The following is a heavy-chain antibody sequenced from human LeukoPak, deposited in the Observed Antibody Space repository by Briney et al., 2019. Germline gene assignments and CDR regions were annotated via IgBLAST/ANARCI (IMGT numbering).Heavy chain of an antibody. Sequence: SETLSHTCTVSGGSISSYYWSWIRQPPGKGLEWIGYIYYSGSTNYNPSLKSRVTISVDTSKNQFSRKLSSVTAADTAVYYCARSIAAAGGTYWYFDLWGRPTLVTVSS. J-gene: IGHJ2*01. CDR2: IYYSGST. V-gene: IGHV4-59*01. CDR3: ARSIAAAGGTYWYFDL. CDR1: GGSISSYY. D-gene: IGHD6-13*01.